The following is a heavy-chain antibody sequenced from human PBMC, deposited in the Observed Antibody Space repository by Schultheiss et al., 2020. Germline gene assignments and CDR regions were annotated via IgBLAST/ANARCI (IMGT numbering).Heavy chain of an antibody. CDR2: IYYSGST. V-gene: IGHV4-59*01. CDR3: ARVGYDRGSGRKREV. CDR1: GGSISSYY. Sequence: SETLSLTCTVSGGSISSYYWSWIRQPPGKGLEWIGYIYYSGSTNYNPSLKSRVTISVDTSKNQFSLKLSSVTAADTAVYYCARVGYDRGSGRKREVWGQGTTVTVSS. J-gene: IGHJ6*02. D-gene: IGHD3-16*01.